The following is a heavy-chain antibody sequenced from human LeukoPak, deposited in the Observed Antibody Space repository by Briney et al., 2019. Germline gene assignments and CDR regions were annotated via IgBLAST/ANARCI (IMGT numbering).Heavy chain of an antibody. Sequence: GGSLRLSCAASGFSFSTYSMNWVRQAPGKGLEWVSYISSSSSTIYYADSVKGRFTISRDNAKNSLYLQMNSLRVEDTAVYYCARGSSGWYHWFDPWGQGTLVTVSS. J-gene: IGHJ5*02. V-gene: IGHV3-48*01. CDR2: ISSSSSTI. CDR3: ARGSSGWYHWFDP. CDR1: GFSFSTYS. D-gene: IGHD6-19*01.